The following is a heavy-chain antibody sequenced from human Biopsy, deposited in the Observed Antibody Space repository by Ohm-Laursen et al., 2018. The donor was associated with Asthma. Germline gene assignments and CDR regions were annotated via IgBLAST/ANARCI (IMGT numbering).Heavy chain of an antibody. CDR3: ARHRGYCTGGSCYPDFDY. Sequence: ASVKVSCNASGGSFGNHAVGWVRQAPGQGLDWMGWISVYNGDTDYAQKLQGRVTMTTDTSTSTAYMELRSLRSDDTAVYYCARHRGYCTGGSCYPDFDYWGQGTLVTVSS. V-gene: IGHV1-18*01. D-gene: IGHD2-15*01. CDR1: GGSFGNHA. CDR2: ISVYNGDT. J-gene: IGHJ4*02.